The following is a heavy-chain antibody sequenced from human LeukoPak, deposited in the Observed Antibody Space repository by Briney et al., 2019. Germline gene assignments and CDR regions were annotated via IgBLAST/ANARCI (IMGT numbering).Heavy chain of an antibody. D-gene: IGHD2-21*02. J-gene: IGHJ4*02. V-gene: IGHV4-39*01. CDR1: GGSISTPGYY. CDR3: ARHALATVTDPSFDY. Sequence: PSETLSLTCTVSGGSISTPGYYWGWIRQPPGKGLEWIGSLYHSGSTYYKPSLKSRATISVDKSKNQCSLKLRSVTAADTAVYYCARHALATVTDPSFDYWGRGTLVTVSS. CDR2: LYHSGST.